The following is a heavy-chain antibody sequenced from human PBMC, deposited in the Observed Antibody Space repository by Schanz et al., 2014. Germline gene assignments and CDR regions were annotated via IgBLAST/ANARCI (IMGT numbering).Heavy chain of an antibody. CDR2: ISSVGISK. D-gene: IGHD3-16*01. V-gene: IGHV3-21*05. CDR1: GFIFSYYT. CDR3: TRDRGALINHNDALDL. Sequence: EVQLVESGGGLVKPGGSLRLSCAASGFIFSYYTIHWVRQAPGKGLEWVSYISSVGISKYYADPVKGRFTISRDSAKNSLYLQMNSLRAEDTAVYYCTRDRGALINHNDALDLWGQGTMVSVSS. J-gene: IGHJ3*01.